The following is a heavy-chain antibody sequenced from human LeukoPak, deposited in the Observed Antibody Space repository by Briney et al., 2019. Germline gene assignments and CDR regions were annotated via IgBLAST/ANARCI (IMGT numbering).Heavy chain of an antibody. J-gene: IGHJ6*02. CDR2: IYCSGST. V-gene: IGHV3-53*01. CDR1: GFNVSSNY. Sequence: EGSLRLSCAASGFNVSSNYMSWVRRTPGKGLEWVSVIYCSGSTYYADSVKGRFTISRDNSKNTVYLQMNSLRAEDTAVYYCAKAFGGGYCSGASCPYYYGLDVWGQGTTVTVSS. CDR3: AKAFGGGYCSGASCPYYYGLDV. D-gene: IGHD2-15*01.